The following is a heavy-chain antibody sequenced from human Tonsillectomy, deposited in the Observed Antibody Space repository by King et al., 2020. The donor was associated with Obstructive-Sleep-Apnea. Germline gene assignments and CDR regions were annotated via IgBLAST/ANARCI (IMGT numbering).Heavy chain of an antibody. V-gene: IGHV3-43*01. CDR3: AKDMPGYHGVDS. CDR1: GFNFADYT. D-gene: IGHD6-25*01. CDR2: ISWDGGTK. J-gene: IGHJ4*02. Sequence: VQLVESGGVVVQPGGSLRLSCAASGFNFADYTMHWIRQVPGKGLEWVSHISWDGGTKYYADSVKGRFTISRDNSKKSLYLQMNSLRTEDTALYFCAKDMPGYHGVDSWGQGTLVTV.